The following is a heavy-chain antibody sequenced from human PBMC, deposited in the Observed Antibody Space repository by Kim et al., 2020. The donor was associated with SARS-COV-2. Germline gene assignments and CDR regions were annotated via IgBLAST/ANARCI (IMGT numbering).Heavy chain of an antibody. CDR2: INHSGST. D-gene: IGHD2-21*02. V-gene: IGHV4-34*01. CDR1: GGSFSGYY. Sequence: SQTLSLTCAVYGGSFSGYYWSWIRQPPGKGLEWIGEINHSGSTNYNPSLKSRVTISVDTSKNQFSLKLSSVTAADTAVYYCARMEEVVVTATTPFDYWGQGTLVTVSS. CDR3: ARMEEVVVTATTPFDY. J-gene: IGHJ4*02.